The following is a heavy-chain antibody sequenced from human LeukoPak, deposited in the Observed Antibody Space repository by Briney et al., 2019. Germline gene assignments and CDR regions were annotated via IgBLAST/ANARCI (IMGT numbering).Heavy chain of an antibody. V-gene: IGHV3-23*01. Sequence: PGGSLRLSCAASGFTFRNFPMSWVRQAPGKGLEWVSGLSSGGTKTFYAASVKGRFTISRDDSNRTVFLQMDSLRVERTARYYFAKCHEHFYPWGQGTLVVVSS. CDR3: AKCHEHFYP. CDR1: GFTFRNFP. J-gene: IGHJ5*02. D-gene: IGHD3-3*02. CDR2: LSSGGTKT.